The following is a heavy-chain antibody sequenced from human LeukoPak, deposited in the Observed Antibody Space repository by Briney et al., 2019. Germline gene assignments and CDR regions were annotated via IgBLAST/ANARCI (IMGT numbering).Heavy chain of an antibody. V-gene: IGHV3-74*01. CDR2: ISTDGSQT. Sequence: AGSLRLPCEASAFTFSNYWMHWFRQAPGEGLMWVSQISTDGSQTFYADSVKGRFTISRDNAKNTLFLQMDSLRPEDTAVYYCVRRLRSADFWGQGPLVTVSS. CDR3: VRRLRSADF. CDR1: AFTFSNYW. J-gene: IGHJ4*02.